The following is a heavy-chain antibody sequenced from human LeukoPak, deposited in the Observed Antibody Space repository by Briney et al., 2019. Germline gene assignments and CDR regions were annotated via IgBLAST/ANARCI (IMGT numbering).Heavy chain of an antibody. J-gene: IGHJ5*02. D-gene: IGHD4-23*01. CDR1: GFTFTSYW. V-gene: IGHV3-74*01. CDR3: ARGHDYGGNWFDP. Sequence: PGGSLRLSCAASGFTFTSYWMHWVRQAPGKGLVWVSRINSDGSTKTYADSVKGRFTISRDNAKNTLYLQMNSLRAEDTAVYYCARGHDYGGNWFDPWGQGTLVTVSS. CDR2: INSDGSTK.